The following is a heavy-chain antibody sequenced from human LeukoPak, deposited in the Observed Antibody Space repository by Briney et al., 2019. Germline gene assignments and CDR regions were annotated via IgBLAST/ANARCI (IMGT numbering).Heavy chain of an antibody. J-gene: IGHJ4*02. Sequence: GGSLRLSCAASGFTFSDYYMSWVRQAPAKGLEGVSAIVGGSTYYTDSVKGRFTISRDNSKNTLYLQMNSLRAEDTGVYYCVKDEPASGWYNWGQGTLVTVSS. D-gene: IGHD6-19*01. CDR2: IVGGST. V-gene: IGHV3-23*01. CDR3: VKDEPASGWYN. CDR1: GFTFSDYY.